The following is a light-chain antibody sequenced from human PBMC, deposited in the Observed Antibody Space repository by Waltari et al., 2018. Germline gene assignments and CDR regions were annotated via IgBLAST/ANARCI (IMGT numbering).Light chain of an antibody. CDR3: QQRSNWPVT. CDR2: DAS. J-gene: IGKJ1*01. Sequence: EVVLTQSPATLSLSPGERATLSCRACQSVVNQLLWYHQKPGQAPRLLIFDASNRATGVPARFSGSGSGTDFTLTIYSLEPEDFALYFCQQRSNWPVTFGQGTKVEIK. CDR1: QSVVNQ. V-gene: IGKV3-11*01.